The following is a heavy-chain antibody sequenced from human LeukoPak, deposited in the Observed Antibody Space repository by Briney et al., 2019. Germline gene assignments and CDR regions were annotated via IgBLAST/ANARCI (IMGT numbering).Heavy chain of an antibody. CDR1: GFTFSRYG. D-gene: IGHD3-22*01. CDR3: AGDFGFSPSSGYSFDY. Sequence: GGSLRLSCAASGFTFSRYGMHWVRQAPGKGLEWVAVIWYDGSNRQYADSVKGRFTISRDNSKSTLYLQMNSLRAEDTAVYYWAGDFGFSPSSGYSFDYWGQGTLVTVSS. CDR2: IWYDGSNR. V-gene: IGHV3-33*01. J-gene: IGHJ4*02.